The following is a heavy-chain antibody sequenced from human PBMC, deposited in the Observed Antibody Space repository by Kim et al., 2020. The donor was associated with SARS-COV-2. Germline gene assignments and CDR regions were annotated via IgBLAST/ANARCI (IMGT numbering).Heavy chain of an antibody. Sequence: GGSLRLSCAASGFTITSCAMSWVRQAPGKGLEWVSAIAANGGGTYSADSVRGRFIISRDFPKKPLYLQMNSLTAEDTAVYYCAKRRPGDDWNAADHWGLG. J-gene: IGHJ4*02. CDR1: GFTITSCA. CDR2: IAANGGGT. V-gene: IGHV3-23*01. D-gene: IGHD1-1*01. CDR3: AKRRPGDDWNAADH.